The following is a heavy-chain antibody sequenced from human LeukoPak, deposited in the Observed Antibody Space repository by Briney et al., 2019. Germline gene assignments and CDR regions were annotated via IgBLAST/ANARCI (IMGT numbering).Heavy chain of an antibody. CDR1: GYTFTSYG. CDR2: ISAYNGNT. CDR3: ARGPCGGDCYWVDY. J-gene: IGHJ4*02. D-gene: IGHD2-21*01. Sequence: GASVTVSCKASGYTFTSYGISWVRQAPGQGLEWMGWISAYNGNTNYAQKFQGRVTMTTDTSTSTAYMKVRSLRSDDTAVYYCARGPCGGDCYWVDYWGQGTLVTVSS. V-gene: IGHV1-18*01.